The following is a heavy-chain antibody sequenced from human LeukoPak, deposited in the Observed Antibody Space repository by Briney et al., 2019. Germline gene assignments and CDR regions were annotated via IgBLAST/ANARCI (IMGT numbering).Heavy chain of an antibody. CDR1: GGSISSYY. D-gene: IGHD3-10*01. V-gene: IGHV4-59*01. J-gene: IGHJ4*02. Sequence: SETLSLTCSVSGGSISSYYWSWIRQPPGKGLEWIGYLYYSGSPNYNPSLKSRVTISVDTSKNQLSLKLRSVTAADTAVYYCARAGGAVDYWGQGTLVIVSS. CDR2: LYYSGSP. CDR3: ARAGGAVDY.